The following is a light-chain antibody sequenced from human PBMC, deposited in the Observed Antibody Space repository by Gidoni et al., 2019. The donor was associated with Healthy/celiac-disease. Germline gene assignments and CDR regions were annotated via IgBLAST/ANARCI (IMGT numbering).Light chain of an antibody. Sequence: EIVLTQSPATLSVSPGARATLSCRASQSVSSNLAWYQQKPGQAPRLLIYGASTRATGIPARFSGSGSGTEFTLTISSLQSEDFAVYYCQQYNNWLYTFGQXTKLEIK. CDR3: QQYNNWLYT. CDR2: GAS. CDR1: QSVSSN. J-gene: IGKJ2*01. V-gene: IGKV3-15*01.